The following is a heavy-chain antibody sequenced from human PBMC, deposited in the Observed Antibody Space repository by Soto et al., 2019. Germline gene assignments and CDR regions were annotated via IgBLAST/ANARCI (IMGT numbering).Heavy chain of an antibody. J-gene: IGHJ4*02. CDR2: IYYSGST. CDR1: GGSISSGDYY. D-gene: IGHD3-22*01. CDR3: VRERLYYYDSSGYYTPYYFDY. Sequence: SETLSLTCTVSGGSISSGDYYWSWIRQPPGKGLEWIGYIYYSGSTYYNPSLKSRVTISVDTSKNQFSLKLSSVTAADTAVYYCVRERLYYYDSSGYYTPYYFDYWGQGTLVTVSS. V-gene: IGHV4-30-4*01.